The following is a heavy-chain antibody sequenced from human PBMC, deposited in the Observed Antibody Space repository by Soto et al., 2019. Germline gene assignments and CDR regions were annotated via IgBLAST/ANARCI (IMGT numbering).Heavy chain of an antibody. CDR2: INLDSGGT. CDR1: GFTFTGYY. V-gene: IGHV1-2*02. J-gene: IGHJ4*02. CDR3: AGNYYDSSGYYYVDY. Sequence: ASVKVSCKASGFTFTGYYMHWVRQAPGQGLEWMGWINLDSGGTNYAQKFRGRVTMTRDTSISTAYMELSRLRSDDTAVYYCAGNYYDSSGYYYVDYWGQGTLVTVSS. D-gene: IGHD3-22*01.